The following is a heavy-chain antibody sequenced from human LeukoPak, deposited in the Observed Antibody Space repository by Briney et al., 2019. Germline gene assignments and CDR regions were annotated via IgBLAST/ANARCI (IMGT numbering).Heavy chain of an antibody. D-gene: IGHD5-12*01. CDR3: ARVVAKVATMMGRSYFDY. Sequence: ASVKVSCKSSGYTFNSYGITWVRQAPGQGLEWMGWISAYNGNTNYAQKLQGRVTMTTDTSTSTAYMELRSLRSDDTAVYYCARVVAKVATMMGRSYFDYWGQGTLVTVSS. CDR1: GYTFNSYG. J-gene: IGHJ4*02. CDR2: ISAYNGNT. V-gene: IGHV1-18*01.